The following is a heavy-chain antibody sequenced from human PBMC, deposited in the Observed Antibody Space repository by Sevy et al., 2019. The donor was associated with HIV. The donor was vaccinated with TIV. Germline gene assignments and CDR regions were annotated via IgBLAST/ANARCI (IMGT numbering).Heavy chain of an antibody. CDR2: IYSGGST. J-gene: IGHJ6*02. CDR3: AREDIRQLYYYGMDV. CDR1: GFTVSSNY. Sequence: GGSLILSCAASGFTVSSNYMSWVRQAPGKGLEWVSVIYSGGSTYYADSVKGRFTISRDNSKNTLYLQMNSLRAEDTAVYYCAREDIRQLYYYGMDVWGQGTTVTVSS. V-gene: IGHV3-53*01. D-gene: IGHD1-1*01.